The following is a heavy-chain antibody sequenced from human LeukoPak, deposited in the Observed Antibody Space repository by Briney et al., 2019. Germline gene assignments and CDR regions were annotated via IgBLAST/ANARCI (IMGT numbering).Heavy chain of an antibody. CDR3: ARDQRCSRYDGGCDQWYFDL. CDR1: GGSISGYY. D-gene: IGHD5-12*01. Sequence: PSDTLSLTCTVSGGSISGYYWSWLRQPPGKGLEWIGYIYHNAFTHYNPSLRSRVTISVDTSRNQFSLKLTSATAADTAIYYCARDQRCSRYDGGCDQWYFDLWAVAPWSLSPQ. CDR2: IYHNAFT. J-gene: IGHJ2*01. V-gene: IGHV4-59*01.